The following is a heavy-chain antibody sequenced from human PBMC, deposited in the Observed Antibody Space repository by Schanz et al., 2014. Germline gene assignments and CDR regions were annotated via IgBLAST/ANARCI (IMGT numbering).Heavy chain of an antibody. CDR1: GFPFRSYV. D-gene: IGHD3-3*01. CDR3: ARPIYDLWSGSFDY. J-gene: IGHJ4*02. Sequence: QLQLVESGGGVVQPGRSLRLSCAASGFPFRSYVMHWVRQAPGKGLEWGAFISYDGNNQYYAGSVKGRFTISRDNSKNALYLQMNSLRAEDAAVYYCARPIYDLWSGSFDYWGQGTLVTVSS. CDR2: ISYDGNNQ. V-gene: IGHV3-30*04.